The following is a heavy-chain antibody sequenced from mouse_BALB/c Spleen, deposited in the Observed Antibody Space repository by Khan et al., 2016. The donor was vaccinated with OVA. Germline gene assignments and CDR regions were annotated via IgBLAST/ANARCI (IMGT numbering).Heavy chain of an antibody. V-gene: IGHV1-63*02. D-gene: IGHD3-1*01. Sequence: VQLQESGGEVVRPGTSVKISCKASGYTFTNYWLGWVRQRPGHGLEWIGDIYPGGYFTNYNEKFKDKATLTVDTSSTTANMQLSSLTSEDSAVYFCARWATWYFDVWGAGTTVTVSS. CDR3: ARWATWYFDV. CDR2: IYPGGYFT. CDR1: GYTFTNYW. J-gene: IGHJ1*01.